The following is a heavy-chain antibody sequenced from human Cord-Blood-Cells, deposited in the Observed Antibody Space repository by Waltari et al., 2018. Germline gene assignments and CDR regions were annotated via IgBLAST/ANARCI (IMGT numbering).Heavy chain of an antibody. CDR2: VAPIFGNA. Sequence: QVQLVQSGAEVKKPGSSVKVSCKASGGTFSSYAISWVRQAPGQGLEWMGGVAPIFGNANYAQEFPGRVTITADESTSTAYMELSSLRSEDTAVYYCASSRYNWNSYNWFDPWGQGTLVTVSS. CDR3: ASSRYNWNSYNWFDP. CDR1: GGTFSSYA. J-gene: IGHJ5*02. D-gene: IGHD1-7*01. V-gene: IGHV1-69*12.